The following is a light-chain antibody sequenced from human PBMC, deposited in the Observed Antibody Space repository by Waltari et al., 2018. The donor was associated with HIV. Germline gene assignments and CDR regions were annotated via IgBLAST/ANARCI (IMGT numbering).Light chain of an antibody. J-gene: IGKJ2*01. CDR2: GAS. CDR3: HQYGNSPST. V-gene: IGKV3-20*01. Sequence: ELVLTQSPGTLSLSPGERATLSCRASQSVNANFFARYQQRPGQAPRLLIYGASTRAPGVPDRFSGSGSGTDFILAISRLEPEDFAVYYCHQYGNSPSTFGQGTTLDIK. CDR1: QSVNANF.